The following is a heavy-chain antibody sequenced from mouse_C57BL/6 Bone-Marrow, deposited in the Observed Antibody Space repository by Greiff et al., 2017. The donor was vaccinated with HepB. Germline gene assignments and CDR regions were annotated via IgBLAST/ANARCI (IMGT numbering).Heavy chain of an antibody. CDR3: ARKTTVVNYFDD. Sequence: EVQLVESGGGLVKPGGSLKLSCAASGFTFSSYTMSWVRQTPGKRLEWVATISGGGGNTYYTDSVKGRVTISRDNAKNTLYLQMSSLRSKDTSLYYCARKTTVVNYFDDWSQGTALTFST. CDR1: GFTFSSYT. J-gene: IGHJ2*01. V-gene: IGHV5-9*01. D-gene: IGHD1-1*01. CDR2: ISGGGGNT.